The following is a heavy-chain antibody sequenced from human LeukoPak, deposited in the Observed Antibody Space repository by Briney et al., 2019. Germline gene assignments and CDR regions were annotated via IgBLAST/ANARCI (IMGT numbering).Heavy chain of an antibody. Sequence: ASVKVSCKASGYTFTSYYMHWVRQAPGQGLEWMGIINPSGGSTSYAQKFQGRVTMTRDTSTSTAYMELRSLRSDDTAVYYCARAAYDFWSGSYYYYYMDVWGKGTTVTVSS. D-gene: IGHD3-3*01. CDR3: ARAAYDFWSGSYYYYYMDV. J-gene: IGHJ6*03. V-gene: IGHV1-46*01. CDR1: GYTFTSYY. CDR2: INPSGGST.